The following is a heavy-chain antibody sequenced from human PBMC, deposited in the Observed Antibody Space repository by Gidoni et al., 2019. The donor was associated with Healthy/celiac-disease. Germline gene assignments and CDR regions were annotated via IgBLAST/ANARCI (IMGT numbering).Heavy chain of an antibody. J-gene: IGHJ4*02. Sequence: EVQLLESVGGFVQPGGSLRLSCDASGFTFSSYAMSWVRQAPGQGMMWVSAIRGSGGSIYYADSVKGRSNISRDNSKNTLYLQMNSLRAEDTAVYYCAKGIAAAGGGMAVDYWGQGTLVTVSS. D-gene: IGHD6-13*01. CDR1: GFTFSSYA. CDR3: AKGIAAAGGGMAVDY. V-gene: IGHV3-23*01. CDR2: IRGSGGSI.